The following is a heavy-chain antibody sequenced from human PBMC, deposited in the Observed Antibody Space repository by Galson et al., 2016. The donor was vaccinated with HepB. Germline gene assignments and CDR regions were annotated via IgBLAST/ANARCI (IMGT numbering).Heavy chain of an antibody. CDR2: IYYSGNA. Sequence: SETLSLTCTVSGGSISSDSHYWGWIRQSPGKGLEWIGSIYYSGNAFFNPSLKSRVTVSVDTSKDQFSLKVASVTAADTAQYYCARQRGGYAVTFDYWGQGALVTVSP. D-gene: IGHD3-16*01. CDR1: GGSISSDSHY. CDR3: ARQRGGYAVTFDY. J-gene: IGHJ4*02. V-gene: IGHV4-39*01.